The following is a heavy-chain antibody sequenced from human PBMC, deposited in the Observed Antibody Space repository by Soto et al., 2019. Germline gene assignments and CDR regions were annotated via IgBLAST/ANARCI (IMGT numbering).Heavy chain of an antibody. CDR2: IYYSGST. J-gene: IGHJ4*02. CDR3: AAHVREGMATTYYFDY. V-gene: IGHV4-39*01. D-gene: IGHD5-12*01. CDR1: GGSISSSSYY. Sequence: QLQLQESGPGLVKPSETLSLTCTVSGGSISSSSYYWGWIRQPPGKGLEWIGSIYYSGSTYYNPSLKSRVTISVDTSKNQFSLKLSSVTAADTAVYYCAAHVREGMATTYYFDYWGQGTLVTVSS.